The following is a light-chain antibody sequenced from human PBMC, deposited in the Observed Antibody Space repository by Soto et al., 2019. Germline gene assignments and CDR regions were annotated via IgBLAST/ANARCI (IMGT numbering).Light chain of an antibody. V-gene: IGKV3-11*01. J-gene: IGKJ1*01. CDR2: GVS. Sequence: ELLLTQSPATPSLSPGERATLSCRASQSVGIYLAWYQQKPGQPPRLLIYGVSTRATGVPARFSGSGSGTEFTLTISSLQPEDFATYYCQQRYSTLTWTFGQGTKVDIK. CDR1: QSVGIY. CDR3: QQRYSTLTWT.